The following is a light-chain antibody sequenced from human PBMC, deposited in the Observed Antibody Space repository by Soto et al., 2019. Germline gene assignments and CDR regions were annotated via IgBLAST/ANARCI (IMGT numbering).Light chain of an antibody. CDR1: QTVPSRY. CDR2: DAS. Sequence: IVLTQSPGTLSLSPGARATLSCRASQTVPSRYLAWYQQKADQAPMLLGFDASTSATSITDRFSGSGSGTDVTLTISRLEPADFAVYYGLEFAISPKTFGQGPKVEI. V-gene: IGKV3-20*01. J-gene: IGKJ1*01. CDR3: LEFAISPKT.